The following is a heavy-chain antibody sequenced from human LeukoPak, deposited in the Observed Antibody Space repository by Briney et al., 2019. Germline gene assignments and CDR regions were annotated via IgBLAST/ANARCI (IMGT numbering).Heavy chain of an antibody. D-gene: IGHD4-23*01. J-gene: IGHJ4*02. CDR1: GGSFSGYY. CDR3: ARGGHGGLLGY. V-gene: IGHV4-34*01. Sequence: PSETLSLTCAVYGGSFSGYYWSWIRQPPGKGLEWIGEINHSGSTNYNPSLKSRVTISVDTSKNQFSLKLSSVTAADTAVYYCARGGHGGLLGYWGQGTLVAVSS. CDR2: INHSGST.